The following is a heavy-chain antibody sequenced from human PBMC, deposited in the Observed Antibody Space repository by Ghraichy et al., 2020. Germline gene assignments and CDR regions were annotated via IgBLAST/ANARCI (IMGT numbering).Heavy chain of an antibody. CDR1: GFTFSSYA. Sequence: GESLNISCAASGFTFSSYAMSWVRQAPGKGLEWVSAINGGGGSTYYADSVKGRFTISRDNSKNTLYLQMNSLRAEDTAVYYCAKDKKDSYGDYFDYWGQGTLVTVSS. V-gene: IGHV3-23*01. CDR2: INGGGGST. J-gene: IGHJ4*02. CDR3: AKDKKDSYGDYFDY. D-gene: IGHD4-17*01.